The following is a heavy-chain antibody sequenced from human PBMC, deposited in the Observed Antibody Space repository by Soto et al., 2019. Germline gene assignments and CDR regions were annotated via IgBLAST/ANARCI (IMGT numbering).Heavy chain of an antibody. V-gene: IGHV1-2*04. CDR3: ARGGSSRWPYDAFDI. CDR2: INPNSGGT. CDR1: GYTFTGYY. Sequence: GASVKVSCKASGYTFTGYYMHWVRQAPGQGLEWMGWINPNSGGTNYAQKFQGWVTMTRDTSISTAYMELSRLRSDDTAVYYCARGGSSRWPYDAFDIWGQGTMVTVSS. D-gene: IGHD6-13*01. J-gene: IGHJ3*02.